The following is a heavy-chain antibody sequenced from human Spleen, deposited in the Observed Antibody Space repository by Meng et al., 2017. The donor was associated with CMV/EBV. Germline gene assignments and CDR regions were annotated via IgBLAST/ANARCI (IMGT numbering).Heavy chain of an antibody. Sequence: ASVKVSCKASGYTFSTYGISWVRQAPGQGLEWMGWISGYNGDTNYAQKFQGRVTITTDTSTSTAYMELRSLRSDDTAVYYCAMFDKIVYFDPWGQGTLVTVSS. CDR1: GYTFSTYG. V-gene: IGHV1-18*01. CDR3: AMFDKIVYFDP. J-gene: IGHJ5*02. D-gene: IGHD3-10*02. CDR2: ISGYNGDT.